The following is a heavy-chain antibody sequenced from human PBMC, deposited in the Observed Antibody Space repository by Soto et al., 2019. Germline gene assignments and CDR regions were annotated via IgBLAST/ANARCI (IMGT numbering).Heavy chain of an antibody. V-gene: IGHV4-61*08. CDR1: GGSISGGVYY. D-gene: IGHD3-10*01. CDR3: ARAYATGYMDV. CDR2: IYYSGST. Sequence: PSETLSLTCTVSGGSISGGVYYWSWIRQPPGKGLEWIGYIYYSGSTNYNPSLKSRVTISVDTSKNQFSLKLSSVTAADTAVYYCARAYATGYMDVWGKGTTVTVS. J-gene: IGHJ6*03.